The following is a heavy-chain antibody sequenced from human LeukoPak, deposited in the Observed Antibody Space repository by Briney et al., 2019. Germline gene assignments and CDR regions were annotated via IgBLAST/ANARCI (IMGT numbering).Heavy chain of an antibody. Sequence: GASVKVSCKASGYSFTSYYMHWVRQAPGQGLEWMGIINPSGGSTSYAQKFQGRVTMTRNTSISTAYMELSSLRSEDTAVYYCARIARYFDWPPFNYYYYYYMDVWGKGTTVTISS. V-gene: IGHV1-46*01. CDR1: GYSFTSYY. CDR3: ARIARYFDWPPFNYYYYYYMDV. J-gene: IGHJ6*03. CDR2: INPSGGST. D-gene: IGHD3-9*01.